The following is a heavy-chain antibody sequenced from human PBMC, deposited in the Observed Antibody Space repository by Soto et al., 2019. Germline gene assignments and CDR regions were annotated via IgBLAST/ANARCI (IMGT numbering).Heavy chain of an antibody. J-gene: IGHJ4*02. CDR2: ISGSGGSV. CDR1: GFIFTNYA. CDR3: AKDPVVSSTSSWFYFDY. Sequence: GESLKISCAASGFIFTNYAMNWVRQAPGKGLEWVSSISGSGGSVYYADSVKGRFTISRDNSENTLYLQMSSLRADDAAVYYCAKDPVVSSTSSWFYFDYWGRGTLVTVSS. D-gene: IGHD6-13*01. V-gene: IGHV3-23*01.